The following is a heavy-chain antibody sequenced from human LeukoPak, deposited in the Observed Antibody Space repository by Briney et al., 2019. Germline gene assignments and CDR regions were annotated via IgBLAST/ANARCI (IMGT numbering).Heavy chain of an antibody. J-gene: IGHJ5*02. Sequence: QSGGSLRLSCVASEFTFSKYWMHWVRQARGKGLVSVSRINNDRSRTTYADSVKGRFTISRDNAKNTVYLQMNNLREEDTAVYYCVRETDCTGGSCYLSRWLDPWGQGTLVTVSS. CDR3: VRETDCTGGSCYLSRWLDP. D-gene: IGHD2-15*01. CDR2: INNDRSRT. V-gene: IGHV3-74*01. CDR1: EFTFSKYW.